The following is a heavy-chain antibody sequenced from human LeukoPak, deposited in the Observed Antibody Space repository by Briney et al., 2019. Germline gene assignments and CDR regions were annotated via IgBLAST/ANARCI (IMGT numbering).Heavy chain of an antibody. CDR2: INPTGGST. J-gene: IGHJ4*02. D-gene: IGHD6-6*01. V-gene: IGHV1-46*01. CDR3: ARTAARRFDY. CDR1: GYTFPSYF. Sequence: ASVKVSCKASGYTFPSYFIHRVRQAPGQGLEWMGIINPTGGSTTYAQKFQGRVTMTRDTSTSTVYMELSSLRSDDTAVYYCARTAARRFDYWGQETLVTVSS.